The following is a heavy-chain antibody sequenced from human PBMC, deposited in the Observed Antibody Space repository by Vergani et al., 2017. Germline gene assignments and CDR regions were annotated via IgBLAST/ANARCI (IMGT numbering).Heavy chain of an antibody. V-gene: IGHV4-61*02. CDR3: ARGNPYVDFDI. J-gene: IGHJ3*02. CDR2: IHTIGVI. D-gene: IGHD3-16*01. CDR1: GGPFNSGSYY. Sequence: QVQLQESGPGLVKPSQTLALPCTVPGGPFNSGSYYRSSLRPPAGKRLDCIGRIHTIGVIPYNPSLHHRAPISVDTSRNQISLKLTSVTATDTAIYFCARGNPYVDFDIWGQGTMITVSS.